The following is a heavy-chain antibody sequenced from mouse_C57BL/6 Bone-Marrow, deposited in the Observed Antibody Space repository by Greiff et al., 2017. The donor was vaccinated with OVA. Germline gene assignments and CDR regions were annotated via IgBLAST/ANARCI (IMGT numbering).Heavy chain of an antibody. D-gene: IGHD2-12*01. J-gene: IGHJ4*01. Sequence: VQLQQSGPELVQPGASVKISCKASGYAFSSSWMNWVKQRPGKGLEWIGRIYPGDGDTNYNGKFKGKATLTADKSSSTAYMQLSSLTSEDSAVXFCARLRRTDYAMDYWGQGTSVTVSS. CDR3: ARLRRTDYAMDY. CDR2: IYPGDGDT. CDR1: GYAFSSSW. V-gene: IGHV1-82*01.